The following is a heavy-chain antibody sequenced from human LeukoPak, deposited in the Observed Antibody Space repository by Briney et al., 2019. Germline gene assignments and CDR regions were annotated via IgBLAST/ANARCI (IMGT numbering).Heavy chain of an antibody. J-gene: IGHJ4*02. CDR2: IYHSGST. V-gene: IGHV4-59*01. CDR3: AGYSGSYPLFDY. CDR1: GGSISSYY. D-gene: IGHD1-26*01. Sequence: SQTLSLTCTVSGGSISSYYWSWIRQPPGKGLEWIGYIYHSGSTNYNPSLKSRVTISVDTSKNQFSLKLSSVTAADTAVYYCAGYSGSYPLFDYWGQGTLVTVSS.